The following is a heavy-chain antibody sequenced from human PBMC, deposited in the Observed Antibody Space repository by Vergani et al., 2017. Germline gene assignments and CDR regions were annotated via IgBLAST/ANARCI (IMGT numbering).Heavy chain of an antibody. D-gene: IGHD3-10*01. V-gene: IGHV4-59*01. J-gene: IGHJ5*02. Sequence: QVRLQESGPGLVKPSETLSLTCSVSGGPMSGYYWSWIRQPPGKELEWIGYMYHSGSTKYNPSLETRVTISGDTSKNQFSLKLNSVTAADTAVYYCGRVADFYGLGSRLLDLWGQGILVTVSS. CDR3: GRVADFYGLGSRLLDL. CDR1: GGPMSGYY. CDR2: MYHSGST.